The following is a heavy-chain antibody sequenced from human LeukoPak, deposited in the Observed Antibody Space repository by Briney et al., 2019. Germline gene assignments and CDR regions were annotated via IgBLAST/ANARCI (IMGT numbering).Heavy chain of an antibody. CDR1: GGSISSYY. Sequence: PETLSLTCTVSGGSISSYYWSWIRQPPGKGLEWIGTIYYSGSTKNNPSLKSRVTISVDTSKNQFSLNLSSVTAADTAVYYCARDQGGRGWLDPWGQGTLVTVSS. J-gene: IGHJ5*02. CDR3: ARDQGGRGWLDP. V-gene: IGHV4-59*12. CDR2: IYYSGST.